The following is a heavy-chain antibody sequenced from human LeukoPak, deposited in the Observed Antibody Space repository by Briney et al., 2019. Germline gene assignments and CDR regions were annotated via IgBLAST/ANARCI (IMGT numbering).Heavy chain of an antibody. J-gene: IGHJ4*02. Sequence: GGSLRLSCAASGFTFNYAWMSWVRQAPGKGLEWVSSISSSSSYIYYADSVKGRFTISRDNAKNSLYLQMNSLRAEDTAVYYCASPVAVAGTSFDYWGQGTLVTVSS. CDR2: ISSSSSYI. D-gene: IGHD6-19*01. CDR3: ASPVAVAGTSFDY. V-gene: IGHV3-21*01. CDR1: GFTFNYAW.